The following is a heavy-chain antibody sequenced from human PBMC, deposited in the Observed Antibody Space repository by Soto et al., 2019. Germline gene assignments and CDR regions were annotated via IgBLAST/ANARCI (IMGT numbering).Heavy chain of an antibody. Sequence: QITLKESGPTLVKPTQTLTLTCTFSGFSLSTSGVGVGWIRQPPGKALEWLALIYWDDDKRYSPSLKSRLTLTKDTSKHQVVLTMTNMDPVDTATYYCAHSLKADYGDYAPFDYWGQGTLVTVSS. CDR2: IYWDDDK. V-gene: IGHV2-5*02. CDR1: GFSLSTSGVG. J-gene: IGHJ4*02. D-gene: IGHD4-17*01. CDR3: AHSLKADYGDYAPFDY.